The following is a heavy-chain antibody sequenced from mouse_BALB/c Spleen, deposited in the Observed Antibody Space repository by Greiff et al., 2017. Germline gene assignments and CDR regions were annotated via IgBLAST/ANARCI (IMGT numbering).Heavy chain of an antibody. CDR2: ISNGGGST. CDR1: GFTFSSYT. D-gene: IGHD2-1*01. CDR3: ARQGNYRYWYFDV. Sequence: EVKLVESGGGLVQPGGSLKLSCAASGFTFSSYTMSWVRQTPEKRLEWVAYISNGGGSTYYPDTVKGRFTISRDNAKNTLYLQMSSLKSEDTAMYYCARQGNYRYWYFDVWGAGTTVTVSS. V-gene: IGHV5-12-2*01. J-gene: IGHJ1*01.